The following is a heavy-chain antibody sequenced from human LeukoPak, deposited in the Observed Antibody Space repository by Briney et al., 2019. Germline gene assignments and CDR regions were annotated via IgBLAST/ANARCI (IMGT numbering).Heavy chain of an antibody. CDR2: ISSGGRTV. V-gene: IGHV3-48*03. CDR3: ARQIVGATGLDY. J-gene: IGHJ4*02. Sequence: GGSLRLSCAASGYTFSSYEMKWVRQAPGKGLEWVSYISSGGRTVYYADSVKGRFTISRDNAKDSLYLQMNSLRAEDTAVYYCARQIVGATGLDYWGQGTLVTVSS. CDR1: GYTFSSYE. D-gene: IGHD1-26*01.